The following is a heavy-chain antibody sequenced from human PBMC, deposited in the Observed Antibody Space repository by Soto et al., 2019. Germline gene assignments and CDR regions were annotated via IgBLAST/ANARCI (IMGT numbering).Heavy chain of an antibody. D-gene: IGHD1-1*01. J-gene: IGHJ6*02. CDR3: ASHNEYYYYYGMDV. CDR2: IDPSDSYT. CDR1: GYSFTSYW. Sequence: GESLKISFKGSGYSFTSYWISWVRQMPGKGLEWMGRIDPSDSYTNYSPSFQGHVTISADKSISTAYLQWSSLKASDTAMYYCASHNEYYYYYGMDVWGQGTTVTVSS. V-gene: IGHV5-10-1*01.